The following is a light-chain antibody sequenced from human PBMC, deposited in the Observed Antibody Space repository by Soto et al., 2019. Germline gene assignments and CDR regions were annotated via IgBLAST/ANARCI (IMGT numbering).Light chain of an antibody. CDR3: HQRSNWPPEIT. CDR1: QSVSSY. Sequence: EIVLTQSPATLSLSPGERATLSCRASQSVSSYLAWYQQKPGQAPRLLIYDASNRATAIPARFSGSGSGTDFTLTISSLEPEDFVVYYCHQRSNWPPEITFGQGTRLEIK. V-gene: IGKV3-11*01. CDR2: DAS. J-gene: IGKJ5*01.